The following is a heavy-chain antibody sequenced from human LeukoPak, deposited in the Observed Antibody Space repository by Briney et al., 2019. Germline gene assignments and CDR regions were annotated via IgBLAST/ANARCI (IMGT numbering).Heavy chain of an antibody. J-gene: IGHJ6*02. V-gene: IGHV3-7*03. Sequence: GGSLRLSCTASGFTFSNFWMGWVRQAPGKGLEWVANIKQDETEKFYLGSVKGRFTISRDNAKSSLYLQMNSLRVEDTAVYYCAREYRFLEWFYGMDVWGQGTTVTVSS. CDR2: IKQDETEK. CDR1: GFTFSNFW. CDR3: AREYRFLEWFYGMDV. D-gene: IGHD3-3*01.